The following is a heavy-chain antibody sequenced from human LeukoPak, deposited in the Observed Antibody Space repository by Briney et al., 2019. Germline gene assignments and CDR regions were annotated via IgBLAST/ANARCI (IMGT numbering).Heavy chain of an antibody. D-gene: IGHD1-26*01. V-gene: IGHV3-9*01. CDR1: GFTFDDYA. Sequence: GGSLRLSCAASGFTFDDYAMHWVRQAPGKGLEWVSGISWNSGSIGYADSVKGRFTISRDNAKNSLYLQMNSLRAEDTAVYYCAREYSGSYWDQGTLVTVSS. CDR3: AREYSGSY. CDR2: ISWNSGSI. J-gene: IGHJ4*02.